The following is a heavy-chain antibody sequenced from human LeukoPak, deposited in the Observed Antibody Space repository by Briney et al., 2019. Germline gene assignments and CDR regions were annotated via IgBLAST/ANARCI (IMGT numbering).Heavy chain of an antibody. CDR2: ISSNGGST. CDR3: ARGDKSSGWYFFDY. V-gene: IGHV3-64*01. CDR1: GFTFSSYA. J-gene: IGHJ4*02. D-gene: IGHD6-19*01. Sequence: PGGSLRLSCAASGFTFSSYAMHWVRQAPGKGLEYVSAISSNGGSTYYANSVKGRFTISRDNSKNTLYLQMGSLRAEDMAVYYCARGDKSSGWYFFDYWGQGTLVTVSS.